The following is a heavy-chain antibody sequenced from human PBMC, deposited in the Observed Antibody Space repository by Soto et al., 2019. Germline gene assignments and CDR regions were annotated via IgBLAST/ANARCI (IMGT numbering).Heavy chain of an antibody. CDR1: GFTFSSYG. D-gene: IGHD6-6*01. J-gene: IGHJ6*02. V-gene: IGHV3-33*01. CDR3: AREDSSSPYYYYGMDV. Sequence: GGSLRLSCAASGFTFSSYGMHWVRQAPGKGLEWVAVIWYDGSNKYYADSVKGRFTISRDNSKNTLYLQMNSLRAEDTAVYYCAREDSSSPYYYYGMDVWGQGTTVTVSS. CDR2: IWYDGSNK.